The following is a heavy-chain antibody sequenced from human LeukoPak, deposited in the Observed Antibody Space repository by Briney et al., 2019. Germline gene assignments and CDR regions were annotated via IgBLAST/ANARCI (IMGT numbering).Heavy chain of an antibody. D-gene: IGHD3-16*01. V-gene: IGHV4-39*07. J-gene: IGHJ4*02. Sequence: SETLSLTCTVSGGSISSGSYYWGWIRQPPGKGLEWIGSIYYSGTAYYNPSLKSRVTISVGTSKKQFSLKLSSVTAADTAVYYCARDTIGIGLRLGECTDYWGQGILVTVSS. CDR3: ARDTIGIGLRLGECTDY. CDR2: IYYSGTA. CDR1: GGSISSGSYY.